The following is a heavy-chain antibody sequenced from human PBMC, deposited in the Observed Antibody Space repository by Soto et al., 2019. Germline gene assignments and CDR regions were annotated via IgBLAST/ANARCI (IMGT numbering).Heavy chain of an antibody. V-gene: IGHV1-18*01. CDR1: GYTFTSYA. J-gene: IGHJ5*02. CDR2: ISAYNGNT. D-gene: IGHD2-15*01. Sequence: ASVKVSCKASGYTFTSYAMHWVRQAPGQRLEWMGWISAYNGNTNYAQKLQGRVTMTTDTSTSTAYMELRSLRSDDTAVYYCARGYVGGSWFDPWGQGTLVTVSS. CDR3: ARGYVGGSWFDP.